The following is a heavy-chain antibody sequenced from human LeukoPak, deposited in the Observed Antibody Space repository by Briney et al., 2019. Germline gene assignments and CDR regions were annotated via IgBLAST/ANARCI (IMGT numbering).Heavy chain of an antibody. CDR2: ISAYNGNT. CDR1: GYTFTSYG. V-gene: IGHV1-18*01. CDR3: ARVSSWREYYYYYGMDV. D-gene: IGHD6-13*01. J-gene: IGHJ6*02. Sequence: ASVKVSCKASGYTFTSYGISWVRQAPGQGLEWMGWISAYNGNTNYAQKLQGRVTMTTDTSTSTAYMELRSLRSDDTAVYYCARVSSWREYYYYYGMDVWGQGTTVTVSS.